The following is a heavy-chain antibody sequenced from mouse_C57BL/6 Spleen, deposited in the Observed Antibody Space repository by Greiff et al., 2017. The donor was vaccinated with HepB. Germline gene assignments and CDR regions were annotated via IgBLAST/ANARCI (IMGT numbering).Heavy chain of an antibody. CDR2: IDPSDSET. V-gene: IGHV1-52*01. CDR1: GYTFTSYW. CDR3: ARSGYYGSSPFAY. Sequence: QVHVKQPGAELVRPGSSVKLSCKASGYTFTSYWMHWVKQRPIQGLEWIGNIDPSDSETHYNQKFKDKATLTVDKSSSTAYMQLSSLTSEDSAVYYGARSGYYGSSPFAYWGQGTLVTVSA. J-gene: IGHJ3*01. D-gene: IGHD1-1*01.